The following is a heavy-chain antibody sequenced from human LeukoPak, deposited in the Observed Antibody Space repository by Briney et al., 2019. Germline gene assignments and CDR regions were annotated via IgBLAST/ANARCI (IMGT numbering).Heavy chain of an antibody. V-gene: IGHV1-2*02. CDR1: GYTFTGYY. D-gene: IGHD7-27*01. Sequence: ASVKVSCKASGYTFTGYYIHWVRQAPAQGLEWMAWINLNGGGTNYAQKFQGRVAVTRDSSIRTAYMELSGLTSDDTAVFYCARGTGAPNYFDYWGQGTLVTVSS. J-gene: IGHJ4*02. CDR2: INLNGGGT. CDR3: ARGTGAPNYFDY.